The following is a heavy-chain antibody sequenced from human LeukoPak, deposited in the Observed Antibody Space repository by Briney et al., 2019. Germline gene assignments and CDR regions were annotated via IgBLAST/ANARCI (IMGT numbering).Heavy chain of an antibody. Sequence: GESLKISCKGSGYTFTSYGISWVRQAPGQGLEWMGWISAYNGNTNYAQKLQGRVTMTTDTSTSTAYMELRSLRSDDTAVYYCARKLEGQFDYWGQGTLVTVSS. J-gene: IGHJ4*02. D-gene: IGHD1-1*01. V-gene: IGHV1-18*01. CDR2: ISAYNGNT. CDR1: GYTFTSYG. CDR3: ARKLEGQFDY.